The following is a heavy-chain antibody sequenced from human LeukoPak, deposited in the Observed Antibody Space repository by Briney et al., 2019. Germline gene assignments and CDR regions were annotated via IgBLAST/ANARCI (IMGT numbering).Heavy chain of an antibody. CDR1: GYTFTSYY. Sequence: ASVKVSCKASGYTFTSYYMHWVRQAPGQGLEWMGIINPSGGSTSYAQKFQGRVTMTRDTSTSTVYMELSSLGSEDTAVYYCARALLRYFDWLCLGYWGQGTLVTVSS. J-gene: IGHJ4*02. CDR2: INPSGGST. D-gene: IGHD3-9*01. V-gene: IGHV1-46*03. CDR3: ARALLRYFDWLCLGY.